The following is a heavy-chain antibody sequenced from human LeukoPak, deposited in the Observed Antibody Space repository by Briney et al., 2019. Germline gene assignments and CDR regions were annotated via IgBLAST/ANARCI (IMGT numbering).Heavy chain of an antibody. Sequence: GGSLRLSCAASGFTFSTYDMHWVRQAPGKGLEWVSLISFDGSNNSYADSVKGRFTISRDNSKNTLYLQMNSLRAEDTAVYYCAKDKVGYSSAGDYYGMDLWGQGTTVTVSS. D-gene: IGHD6-25*01. CDR3: AKDKVGYSSAGDYYGMDL. J-gene: IGHJ6*02. CDR1: GFTFSTYD. CDR2: ISFDGSNN. V-gene: IGHV3-30*18.